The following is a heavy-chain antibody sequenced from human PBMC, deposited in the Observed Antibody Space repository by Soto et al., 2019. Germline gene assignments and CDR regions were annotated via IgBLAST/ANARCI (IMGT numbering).Heavy chain of an antibody. CDR1: GGSISSYY. CDR3: ARLGGFYQSLDS. D-gene: IGHD3-22*01. CDR2: IYYTGTT. J-gene: IGHJ5*01. Sequence: SETLSLTCTVSGGSISSYYWSWFRQPPGKGLEWIGYIYYTGTTTYNPSIKSRVTISVDSSKNQFSLNLTSVSAADTAVYYCARLGGFYQSLDSWGQGTLVTVS. V-gene: IGHV4-59*08.